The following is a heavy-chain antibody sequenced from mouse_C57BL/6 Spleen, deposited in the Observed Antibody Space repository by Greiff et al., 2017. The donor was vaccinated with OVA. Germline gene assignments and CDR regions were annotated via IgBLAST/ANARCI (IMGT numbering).Heavy chain of an antibody. D-gene: IGHD4-1*01. CDR3: ARGTGRYFDV. J-gene: IGHJ1*03. V-gene: IGHV3-4*01. Sequence: EVKLMESGPALVKPSQTVSLTCTVTGYSITNGNHWWNWIRPVSGSKLEWIGYISSSGSTDSNPSLKSRISITRHTSKIQLYLQLNFVTTEEIATYYCARGTGRYFDVWGTGTTVTVSS. CDR1: GYSITNGNHW. CDR2: ISSSGST.